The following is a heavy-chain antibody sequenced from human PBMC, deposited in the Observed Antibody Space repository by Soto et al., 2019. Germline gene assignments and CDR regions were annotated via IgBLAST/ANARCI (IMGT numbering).Heavy chain of an antibody. D-gene: IGHD3-22*01. V-gene: IGHV3-30*18. CDR1: GFTFSTYW. J-gene: IGHJ4*02. CDR2: ISYDGSNK. CDR3: AKALYYYDSSGYAPESAY. Sequence: GGSLRLSCAASGFTFSTYWMHWVRQAPGKGLEWVAVISYDGSNKYYADSVKGRFTISRDNSKNTLYLQMNSLRAEDTAVYYCAKALYYYDSSGYAPESAYWGQGTLVTVSS.